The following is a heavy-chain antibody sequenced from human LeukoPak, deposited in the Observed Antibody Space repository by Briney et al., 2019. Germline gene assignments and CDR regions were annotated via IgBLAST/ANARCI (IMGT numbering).Heavy chain of an antibody. CDR3: TTVGYCGSTSCSTFDP. V-gene: IGHV3-15*07. CDR1: GFTFSNAW. CDR2: IKSKSEGGTT. J-gene: IGHJ5*02. Sequence: GGSLRLSCAASGFTFSNAWMNWVRQAPGKGLEWVGRIKSKSEGGTTDYAAPVKARFTISRDDSKNTLFLQMNSLKTEDTAVYYCTTVGYCGSTSCSTFDPWGQGTLVTVSS. D-gene: IGHD2-2*03.